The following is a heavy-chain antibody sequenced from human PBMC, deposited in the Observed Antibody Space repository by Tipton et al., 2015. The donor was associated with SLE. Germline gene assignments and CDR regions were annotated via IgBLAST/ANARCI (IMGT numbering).Heavy chain of an antibody. CDR1: GGSISSGGYY. V-gene: IGHV4-31*03. D-gene: IGHD3-10*02. CDR3: ARMFADGGYYFDY. J-gene: IGHJ4*02. CDR2: IYYSGST. Sequence: TLSLTCTVSGGSISSGGYYWSWIRQHPGKGLEWIGYIYYSGSTYYNPSLKSRVTISVDTSKNQFSPKLSSVTAADTAVYYCARMFADGGYYFDYWGQGTLVTVSS.